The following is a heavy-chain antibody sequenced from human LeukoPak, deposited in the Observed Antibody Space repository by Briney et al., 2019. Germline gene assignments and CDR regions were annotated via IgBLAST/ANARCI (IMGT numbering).Heavy chain of an antibody. Sequence: SQTLSLTCTVSGGSISSGGYYWSWIRQHPGKGLEWIGYIYYSGSTYYNPSLKSRVTISVDTSRNQFSLKLSSVTAADTAVYYCATYASGSYSFDYRGQGTLVTVSS. CDR2: IYYSGST. V-gene: IGHV4-31*03. CDR1: GGSISSGGYY. D-gene: IGHD3-10*01. CDR3: ATYASGSYSFDY. J-gene: IGHJ4*02.